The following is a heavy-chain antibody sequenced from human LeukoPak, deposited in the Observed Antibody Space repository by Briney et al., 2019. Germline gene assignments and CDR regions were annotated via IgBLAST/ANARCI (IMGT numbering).Heavy chain of an antibody. CDR1: GFTFNTHG. CDR2: IIFDGSVN. CDR3: AKDTAIQFLEPAF. J-gene: IGHJ4*02. D-gene: IGHD3-3*01. V-gene: IGHV3-30*18. Sequence: PGGSLRLSCAASGFTFNTHGMHWVRQAPGKGLEWVTAIIFDGSVNHYSAAVKGRFIISRDNSLNTLYLQMNSLRAEDTAIYYCAKDTAIQFLEPAFWGQGTLVTVSS.